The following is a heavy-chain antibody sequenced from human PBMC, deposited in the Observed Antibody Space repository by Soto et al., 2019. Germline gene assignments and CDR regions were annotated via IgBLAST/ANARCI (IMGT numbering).Heavy chain of an antibody. D-gene: IGHD3-16*02. J-gene: IGHJ6*02. CDR2: IDYRGTT. Sequence: XETLSLTCTVSGCSICSYDWIWVRRPPGKGLEWIGYIDYRGTTKYNPSLRSRVTMSVDTSKSRFSLRLTSVSAADTAVYYCARDRSRVHYGMDVWGLGTTVTVSS. V-gene: IGHV4-59*01. CDR1: GCSICSYD. CDR3: ARDRSRVHYGMDV.